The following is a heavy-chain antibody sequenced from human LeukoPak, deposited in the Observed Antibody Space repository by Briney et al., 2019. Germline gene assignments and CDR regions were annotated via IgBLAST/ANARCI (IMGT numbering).Heavy chain of an antibody. CDR3: ARDQPLSEYVLRFLEWWGFDP. J-gene: IGHJ5*02. V-gene: IGHV1-2*02. Sequence: ASVKVSCKASGYTFTGYYMHWVRQAPGQGLEWMGWINPNSGGTNYAQKFQGRVTMTRDTSISTAYMELSRLRSDDTAAYYCARDQPLSEYVLRFLEWWGFDPWGQGTLVTVSS. CDR1: GYTFTGYY. CDR2: INPNSGGT. D-gene: IGHD3-3*01.